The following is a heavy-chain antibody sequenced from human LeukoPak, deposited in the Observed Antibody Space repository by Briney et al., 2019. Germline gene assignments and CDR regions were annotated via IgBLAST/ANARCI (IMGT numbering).Heavy chain of an antibody. CDR1: GYTFTGYY. CDR3: ARYSRPIFEWQQLGGDY. V-gene: IGHV1-2*02. D-gene: IGHD6-13*01. J-gene: IGHJ4*02. CDR2: INPNSGGT. Sequence: RASVKVSCKASGYTFTGYYMHWVRQAPGQGLEWMGWINPNSGGTNYAQKFQGGVTMNRDTSISTAYMELSRLRSDDTAVYYCARYSRPIFEWQQLGGDYWGQGTLVTVSS.